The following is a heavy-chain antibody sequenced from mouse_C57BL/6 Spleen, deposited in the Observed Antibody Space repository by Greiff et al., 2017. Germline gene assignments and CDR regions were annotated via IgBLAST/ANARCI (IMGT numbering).Heavy chain of an antibody. CDR1: GYTFTDHT. Sequence: QVQLQQSDAELVKPGASVKISCKVSGYTFTDHTIHWMKQRPEQGLEWIGYIYPRDGSTKYNEKFKGKATLTADKSSSTAYMQLNSLTSEDSAVXYCARRGPYGSSPAWFAYWGQGTLVTVSA. CDR3: ARRGPYGSSPAWFAY. V-gene: IGHV1-78*01. J-gene: IGHJ3*01. CDR2: IYPRDGST. D-gene: IGHD1-1*01.